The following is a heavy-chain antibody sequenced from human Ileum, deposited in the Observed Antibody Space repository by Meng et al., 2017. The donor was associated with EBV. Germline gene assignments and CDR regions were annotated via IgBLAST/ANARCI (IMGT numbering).Heavy chain of an antibody. V-gene: IGHV4-59*08. CDR3: ARGGWSLDY. CDR1: GVSISSYY. D-gene: IGHD2-15*01. CDR2: IYYSGST. J-gene: IGHJ4*02. Sequence: QVQLQGSGPGRVKPSQTLSLTCAVSGVSISSYYWSWIRQPPGKGLEWIGYIYYSGSTNYNPSLKSRVTISVDTSKNQFSLNLSSVTAADTAVYYCARGGWSLDYWGQGTLVTVSS.